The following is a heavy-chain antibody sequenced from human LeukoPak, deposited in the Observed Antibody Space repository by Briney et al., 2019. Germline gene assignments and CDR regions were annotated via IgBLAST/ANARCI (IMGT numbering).Heavy chain of an antibody. D-gene: IGHD1-1*01. J-gene: IGHJ4*02. CDR3: ARESLEFRFFDF. CDR1: GGSISSGSYY. V-gene: IGHV4-61*02. CDR2: IYTTGRT. Sequence: SETLSLTCTVSGGSISSGSYYWSWIRQPAGKGLEWIGRIYTTGRTIYNPSLKRQVTISINTSKNQFSLKLTSVTATDTAMYYCARESLEFRFFDFWGQGALVTVSS.